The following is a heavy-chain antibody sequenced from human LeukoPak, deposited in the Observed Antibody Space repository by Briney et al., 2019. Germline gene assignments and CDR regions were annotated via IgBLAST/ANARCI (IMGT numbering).Heavy chain of an antibody. D-gene: IGHD1-26*01. CDR3: APDSGSYFDY. J-gene: IGHJ4*02. V-gene: IGHV3-74*01. Sequence: TGGSLRLSCAASGFTFSSYWMHWVRQAPGKGLVWVSRVNTDGSTTTYADSVKGRFTISRDNAKNTLYLQMNSLRAEDTAVYYCAPDSGSYFDYWGQGTLVTVSS. CDR1: GFTFSSYW. CDR2: VNTDGSTT.